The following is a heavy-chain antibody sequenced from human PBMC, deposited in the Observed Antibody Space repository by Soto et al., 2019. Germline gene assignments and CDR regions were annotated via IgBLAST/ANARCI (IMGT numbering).Heavy chain of an antibody. J-gene: IGHJ6*02. CDR2: IIPIFGTA. V-gene: IGHV1-69*12. Sequence: QVQLVQSGAEVKKLGSSVKVSCKASGGTFSSYAISWVRQAPGQGLEWMGGIIPIFGTANYAQKFQGRVTIAAYESXSTAYMELSSLRSEDTAVYYCASHSGWNYYYGMDVWGQGTTVTVSS. CDR1: GGTFSSYA. CDR3: ASHSGWNYYYGMDV. D-gene: IGHD3-22*01.